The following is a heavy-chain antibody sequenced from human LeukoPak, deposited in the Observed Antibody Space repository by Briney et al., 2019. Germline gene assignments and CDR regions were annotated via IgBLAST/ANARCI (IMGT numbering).Heavy chain of an antibody. CDR2: ISSSSSYI. CDR1: GFTFSSYW. Sequence: GGSLRLSCAASGFTFSSYWMNWVRQAPGKGLEWVSSISSSSSYIYYADSVKGRFTISRDNAKNLLYLQMNSLRAEDTAVYYCARDSSGDSSGYLYYYYYYGMDVWGQGTTVTVSS. V-gene: IGHV3-21*01. CDR3: ARDSSGDSSGYLYYYYYYGMDV. J-gene: IGHJ6*02. D-gene: IGHD3-22*01.